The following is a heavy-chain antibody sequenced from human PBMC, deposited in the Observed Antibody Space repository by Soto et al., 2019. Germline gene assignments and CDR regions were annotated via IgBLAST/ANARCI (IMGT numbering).Heavy chain of an antibody. CDR3: ARDFTFVREYQPKLAYYYGMDV. J-gene: IGHJ6*02. CDR2: ISYDGSNN. CDR1: GVTFISYA. Sequence: PGGFLRLSCAASGVTFISYAMHWVRQAPGKGLEWVAVISYDGSNNYYADSVKGRFTISRDNSKNTLYLQMNSLRAEDTAVYYCARDFTFVREYQPKLAYYYGMDVWGQGTTVTVSS. D-gene: IGHD3-10*01. V-gene: IGHV3-30-3*01.